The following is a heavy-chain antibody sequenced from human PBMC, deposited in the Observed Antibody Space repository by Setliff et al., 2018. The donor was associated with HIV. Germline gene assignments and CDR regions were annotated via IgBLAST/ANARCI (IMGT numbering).Heavy chain of an antibody. CDR3: ARGVPLLPPNF. CDR1: GGSFSGYY. Sequence: SETLSLTCAVYGGSFSGYYWSWIRQPPGKGLERIGEINHDRTTNYNPSLKSRVTISVDASERHFSLRMTSTTAADTAIYYCARGVPLLPPNFWGQGTLVTVSS. D-gene: IGHD2-15*01. J-gene: IGHJ4*02. CDR2: INHDRTT. V-gene: IGHV4-34*01.